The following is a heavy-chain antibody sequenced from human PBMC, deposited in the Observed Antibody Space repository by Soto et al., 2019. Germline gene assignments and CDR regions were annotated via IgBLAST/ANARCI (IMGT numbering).Heavy chain of an antibody. CDR3: ARDREAVAGDPPDAFDI. J-gene: IGHJ3*02. V-gene: IGHV1-2*02. CDR2: INSNSGDT. D-gene: IGHD6-13*01. Sequence: VKVSCKAYGYTFTGHYMHWVRQAPGQGPEWMGWINSNSGDTEYAQKFQGRVTMTRDTSISTAYMELSGLRYDDTTLYYCARDREAVAGDPPDAFDIWGQGTLVTVSS. CDR1: GYTFTGHY.